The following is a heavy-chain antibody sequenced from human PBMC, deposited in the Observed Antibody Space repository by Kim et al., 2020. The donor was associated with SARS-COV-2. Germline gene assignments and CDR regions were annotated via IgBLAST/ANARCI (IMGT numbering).Heavy chain of an antibody. V-gene: IGHV3-30*07. J-gene: IGHJ5*01. D-gene: IGHD3-22*01. Sequence: DSGKGRFTVSRKHSKHHLYLQMTSLRAEDTAVYYCAREGGNTGYYSIDSWGQGTLVTVSS. CDR3: AREGGNTGYYSIDS.